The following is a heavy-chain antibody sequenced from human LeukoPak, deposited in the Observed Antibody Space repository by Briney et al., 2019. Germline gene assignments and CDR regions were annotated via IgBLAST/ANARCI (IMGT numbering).Heavy chain of an antibody. Sequence: GGSLRLSCAASGFTFSNAWMSWVRQGPGKGLEWVGRIKSKTDGGTTDYAAPVKGRFTISRDDSKNTLYLQMNSLKTEDTAVYYCTDYDFWSGYYTLGYWGQGTLVTVSS. CDR1: GFTFSNAW. CDR3: TDYDFWSGYYTLGY. D-gene: IGHD3-3*01. J-gene: IGHJ4*02. CDR2: IKSKTDGGTT. V-gene: IGHV3-15*01.